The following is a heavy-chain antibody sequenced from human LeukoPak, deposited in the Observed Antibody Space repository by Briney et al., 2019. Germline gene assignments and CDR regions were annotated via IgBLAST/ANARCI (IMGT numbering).Heavy chain of an antibody. CDR3: AQDGYCSSAHCYTGAIEM. CDR1: GYSFTSYD. D-gene: IGHD2-15*01. J-gene: IGHJ3*02. Sequence: GASVKVSCNASGYSFTSYDINWVRQPTRQGSGWMGWINPNSGNTSYAQKFQGRVTISRNTSISTAYMELSSLRCEDTAVYFCAQDGYCSSAHCYTGAIEMWGQGTMVTVS. V-gene: IGHV1-8*01. CDR2: INPNSGNT.